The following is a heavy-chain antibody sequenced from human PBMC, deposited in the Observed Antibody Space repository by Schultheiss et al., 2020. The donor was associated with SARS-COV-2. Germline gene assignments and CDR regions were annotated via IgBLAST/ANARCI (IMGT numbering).Heavy chain of an antibody. D-gene: IGHD5-18*01. CDR2: IKQDGSEK. CDR1: GFTFSSYE. Sequence: GGSLRLSCAASGFTFSSYEMNWVRQAPGKGLEWVANIKQDGSEKYYVDSVKGRFTISRDNAKNSLYLQMNSLRDEDTAVYYCASLDTALGLGFDYWGQGTLVTVSS. V-gene: IGHV3-7*01. CDR3: ASLDTALGLGFDY. J-gene: IGHJ4*02.